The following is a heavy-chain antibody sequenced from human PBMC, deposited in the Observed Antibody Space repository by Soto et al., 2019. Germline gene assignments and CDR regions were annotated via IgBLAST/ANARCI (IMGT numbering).Heavy chain of an antibody. CDR1: GGSISSTSYY. Sequence: TLSLACTVSGGSISSTSYYWGWIRQPPGKGLEWIGSIYYSGSAYYNPSLKSRVTISVDTSKNQFSLELSSLTAADTAVYYCARLTRRRHSYGNSGDFDFSGHGTLVT. CDR3: ARLTRRRHSYGNSGDFDF. J-gene: IGHJ4*01. D-gene: IGHD5-18*01. V-gene: IGHV4-39*01. CDR2: IYYSGSA.